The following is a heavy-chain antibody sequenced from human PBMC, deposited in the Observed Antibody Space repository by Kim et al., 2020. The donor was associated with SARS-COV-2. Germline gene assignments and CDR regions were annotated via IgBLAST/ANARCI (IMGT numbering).Heavy chain of an antibody. D-gene: IGHD3-10*01. CDR1: GYTFTSYG. Sequence: ASLKVSCKASGYTFTSYGISWVRQAPGQGLEWMGWISAYNGNTNYAQKLQGRVTMTTDTSTSTAYMELRSLRSDDTAVYYCARENTYYYGSGSYGFDPWGQGTLVTVSS. CDR2: ISAYNGNT. J-gene: IGHJ5*02. CDR3: ARENTYYYGSGSYGFDP. V-gene: IGHV1-18*01.